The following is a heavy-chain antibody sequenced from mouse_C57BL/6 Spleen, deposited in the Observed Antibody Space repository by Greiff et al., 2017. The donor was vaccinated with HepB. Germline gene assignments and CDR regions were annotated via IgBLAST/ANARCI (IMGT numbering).Heavy chain of an antibody. J-gene: IGHJ3*01. CDR2: ISSGGDYI. V-gene: IGHV5-9-1*02. Sequence: DVKLQESGEGLVKPGGSLKLSCAASGFTFSSYAMSWVRQTPEKRLEWVAYISSGGDYIYYADTVKGRFTISRDNARNTLYLQMSSLKSEDTAMYYCTRERGLYDGYYGGFAYWGQGTLVTVSA. CDR1: GFTFSSYA. CDR3: TRERGLYDGYYGGFAY. D-gene: IGHD2-3*01.